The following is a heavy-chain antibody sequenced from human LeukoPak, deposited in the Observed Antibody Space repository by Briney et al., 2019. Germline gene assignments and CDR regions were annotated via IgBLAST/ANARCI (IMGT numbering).Heavy chain of an antibody. CDR3: ARDIPLTTVVTLYYYGMDV. D-gene: IGHD4-23*01. CDR2: ISAYNGNT. J-gene: IGHJ6*02. Sequence: ASVKVSCKASGYTFTSYGISWVRQAPGQGLEWMGWISAYNGNTNYAQKLQGRVTMTTDTSTSTAYMELRSLRSDDTAVYYCARDIPLTTVVTLYYYGMDVWGQGTTVTVSS. CDR1: GYTFTSYG. V-gene: IGHV1-18*01.